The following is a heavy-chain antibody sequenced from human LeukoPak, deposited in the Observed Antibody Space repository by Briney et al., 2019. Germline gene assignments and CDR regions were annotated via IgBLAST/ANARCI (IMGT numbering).Heavy chain of an antibody. V-gene: IGHV4-59*01. CDR1: GGSISSDY. CDR2: MYYTGST. J-gene: IGHJ6*02. CDR3: ARVSVVYGMDV. Sequence: SETLSLTCSVSGGSISSDYWSWIRQPPGKGLEWIGYMYYTGSTNYNPSLKSRVTISLATSKTQFSLKLSSVTPADTAVYYCARVSVVYGMDVWGQGTTATVSS.